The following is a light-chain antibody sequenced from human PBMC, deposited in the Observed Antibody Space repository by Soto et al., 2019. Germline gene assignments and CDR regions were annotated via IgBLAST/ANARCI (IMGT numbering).Light chain of an antibody. J-gene: IGKJ1*01. CDR3: QQYNNWPRT. CDR1: QSVRNN. V-gene: IGKV3-15*01. CDR2: GAS. Sequence: EIVMTQSPATLSVSPGERATLSCRASQSVRNNLAWYQQKPGQAPSLLIYGASTRATGIPARFSGSGSGTEFTLTISSLQSEDFAVYYCQQYNNWPRTFGQGTKVDIK.